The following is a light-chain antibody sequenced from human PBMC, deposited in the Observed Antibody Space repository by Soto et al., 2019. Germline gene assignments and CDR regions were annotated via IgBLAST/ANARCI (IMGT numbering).Light chain of an antibody. J-gene: IGKJ4*01. V-gene: IGKV3-15*01. CDR2: VTS. CDR1: QSVSSN. Sequence: EIVMTQSPATLSVSPGERATLSCRASQSVSSNLAWYQQKPGQAPRLLIYVTSTRATGIPARFSGSGSGTDFTLTISTLQSEDFAVYYCQQYNKWPLTFGGGTKVKVK. CDR3: QQYNKWPLT.